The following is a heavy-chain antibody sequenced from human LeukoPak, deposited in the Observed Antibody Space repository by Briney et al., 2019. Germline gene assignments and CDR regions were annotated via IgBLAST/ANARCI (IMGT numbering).Heavy chain of an antibody. Sequence: GGSLRLSCAASGFTFSSYSMNWVRQAPGKGLEWVSSVSSSSSYIYYADSVKGRFTISRDNAKNSLYLQMNSLRAEDTAVYYSATSSDYGDYRTVDYWGQGTLVTVSS. J-gene: IGHJ4*02. V-gene: IGHV3-21*01. CDR2: VSSSSSYI. D-gene: IGHD4-17*01. CDR3: ATSSDYGDYRTVDY. CDR1: GFTFSSYS.